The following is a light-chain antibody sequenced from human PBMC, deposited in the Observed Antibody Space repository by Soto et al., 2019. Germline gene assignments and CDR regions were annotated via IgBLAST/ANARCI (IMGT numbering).Light chain of an antibody. CDR1: QSFSSSY. V-gene: IGKV3-20*01. Sequence: EIVLTQSPGTLSLSPGERATLSCRASQSFSSSYLAWYQQKPGQAPRLLIYAASSRATGIPDRFSGSVSGTDFTLTISRLEPEDFAVYYCQQYGSSPRITSGPGTKVDIK. CDR2: AAS. CDR3: QQYGSSPRIT. J-gene: IGKJ3*01.